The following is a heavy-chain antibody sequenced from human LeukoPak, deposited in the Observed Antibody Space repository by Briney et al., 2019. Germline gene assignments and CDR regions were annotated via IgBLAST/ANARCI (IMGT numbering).Heavy chain of an antibody. Sequence: GSLRLSCTASGFSFSDYSMNWVRQAPGKGLERVSSISRRSRHVYYAGSVKGRFTISSDNAWNSLYLQMNSLRAEDMAVYFCVRDLLGSGSTTAYLHHWGQGTLVTVSS. CDR3: VRDLLGSGSTTAYLHH. J-gene: IGHJ1*01. V-gene: IGHV3-21*01. CDR1: GFSFSDYS. D-gene: IGHD1-1*01. CDR2: ISRRSRHV.